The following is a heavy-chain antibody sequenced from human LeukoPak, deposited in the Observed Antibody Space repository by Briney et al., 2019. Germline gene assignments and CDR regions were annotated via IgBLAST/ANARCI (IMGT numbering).Heavy chain of an antibody. CDR3: ARGASGSYFWFDP. CDR1: GGSISSYY. CDR2: IDYSGST. D-gene: IGHD1-26*01. Sequence: SETLSLTCTVSGGSISSYYWSWIRQPPGKGLEWIGYIDYSGSTTYNPSRKARVTISVDTSKNRFSRKLSAVTAADTAVYYCARGASGSYFWFDPWGQGTLVTVSS. J-gene: IGHJ5*02. V-gene: IGHV4-59*01.